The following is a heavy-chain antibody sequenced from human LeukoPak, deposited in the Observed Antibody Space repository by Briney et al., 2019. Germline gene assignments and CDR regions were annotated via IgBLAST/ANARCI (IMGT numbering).Heavy chain of an antibody. CDR1: GFMFSDHY. CDR2: ISSNGGST. V-gene: IGHV3-64D*09. J-gene: IGHJ4*02. CDR3: VNGFYYGSGSYSFDY. Sequence: GGSLRLSCAVSGFMFSDHYMDWVRRAPGKGLEYVSAISSNGGSTYYADSVKGRFTISRDNSKNTLYLQMSSLRAEDTAVYYCVNGFYYGSGSYSFDYWGQGTLVTVSS. D-gene: IGHD3-10*01.